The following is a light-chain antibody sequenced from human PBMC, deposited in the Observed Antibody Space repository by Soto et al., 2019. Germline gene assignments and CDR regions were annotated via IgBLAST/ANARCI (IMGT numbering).Light chain of an antibody. CDR1: QSIVRY. CDR2: AAS. Sequence: DIQMTQSPSSLSASVGDTVTITCRASQSIVRYLNWFQQTQGKAPKLLIYAASSLQGGVPSRFNGSGSGTVFTLTISSLQPEDFATYYCQQSYKTPKTFGQGTKV. V-gene: IGKV1-39*01. J-gene: IGKJ1*01. CDR3: QQSYKTPKT.